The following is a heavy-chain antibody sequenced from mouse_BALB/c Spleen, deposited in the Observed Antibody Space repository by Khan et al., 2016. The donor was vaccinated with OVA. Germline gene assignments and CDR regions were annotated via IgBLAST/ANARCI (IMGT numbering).Heavy chain of an antibody. V-gene: IGHV1-7*01. CDR1: GYTFTTYW. Sequence: QVRLQQSGAELAKPGASVKMSCKASGYTFTTYWMHWVKQRPGQGLEWIGYINPTSGYTDYNEKFKDRATLSADKTSSKAYMQLSSLTSEDSAVYYCTRDRIDYWGQGTTLTVSS. CDR3: TRDRIDY. CDR2: INPTSGYT. J-gene: IGHJ2*01.